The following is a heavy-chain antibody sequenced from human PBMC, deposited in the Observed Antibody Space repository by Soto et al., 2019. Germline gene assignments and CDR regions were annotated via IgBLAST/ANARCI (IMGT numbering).Heavy chain of an antibody. Sequence: GGSLRLSCAASGFTFSSYAMSWVRQAPGKGLEWVSAISGSGGSTYYADSVKGRFTISRDNSKNTLYLQMNSLRAEDTAVYYCGKDMSYDCGWDGWRQGTTVTVSS. D-gene: IGHD3-16*01. CDR1: GFTFSSYA. CDR2: ISGSGGST. CDR3: GKDMSYDCGWDG. J-gene: IGHJ6*02. V-gene: IGHV3-23*01.